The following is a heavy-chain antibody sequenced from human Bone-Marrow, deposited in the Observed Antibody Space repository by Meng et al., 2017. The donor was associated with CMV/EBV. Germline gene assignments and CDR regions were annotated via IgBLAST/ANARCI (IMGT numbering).Heavy chain of an antibody. J-gene: IGHJ6*01. CDR2: IPYDGNKI. CDR3: ARDAGLIRPPTRLRGGMDV. D-gene: IGHD2-8*01. CDR1: GFSFSGYW. V-gene: IGHV3-30*14. Sequence: GGSLRLSCAASGFSFSGYWMSWVRQAPAKGLEWVAVIPYDGNKIYYADSVKGRCTISRDNSRNTINLQMDSLRAEDTAVYYCARDAGLIRPPTRLRGGMDVWGQGTTVTGYS.